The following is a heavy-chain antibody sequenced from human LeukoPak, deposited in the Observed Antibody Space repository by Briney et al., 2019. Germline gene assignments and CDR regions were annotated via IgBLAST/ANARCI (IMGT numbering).Heavy chain of an antibody. V-gene: IGHV1-18*03. J-gene: IGHJ4*02. D-gene: IGHD1-26*01. CDR3: AKIRIRGSPPEENGGKWELPDY. Sequence: ASVKVSCKASGYTFTSYGITWVRQAPGQGLEWMGWISVYNGNTNYAQKLQGRVTMTTDTSTNTAYMELRSLRSDDMAVYYCAKIRIRGSPPEENGGKWELPDYWGQGTLVIVSS. CDR1: GYTFTSYG. CDR2: ISVYNGNT.